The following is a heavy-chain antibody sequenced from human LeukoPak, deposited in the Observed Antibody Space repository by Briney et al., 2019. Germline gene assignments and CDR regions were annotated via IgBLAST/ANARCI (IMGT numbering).Heavy chain of an antibody. V-gene: IGHV4-34*01. D-gene: IGHD4-17*01. CDR1: GGSFSGYY. CDR2: INHSGST. CDR3: ARAYGDNDY. Sequence: SETLSLTCAVYGGSFSGYYWSWIRQPPGKGLEWIGEINHSGSTNYDPSLKSRVTISVDTSKNQFSLKLSSVTAADTAVYYCARAYGDNDYWGQGTLVTVSS. J-gene: IGHJ4*02.